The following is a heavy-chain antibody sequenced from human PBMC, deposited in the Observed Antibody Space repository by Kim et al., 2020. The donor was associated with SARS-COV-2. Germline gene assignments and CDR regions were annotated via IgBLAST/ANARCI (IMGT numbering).Heavy chain of an antibody. J-gene: IGHJ4*02. Sequence: GGSLRLSCAASGFTFNNYNMHWVRQTTEKSLEWVSAIGPAGDTYYPDSVKGRFTISRENARNSLFLQMNSLRAGDTAVYYCARGRYNWNDRATPFYFDFWGQGTLINVSS. V-gene: IGHV3-13*01. D-gene: IGHD1-1*01. CDR3: ARGRYNWNDRATPFYFDF. CDR2: IGPAGDT. CDR1: GFTFNNYN.